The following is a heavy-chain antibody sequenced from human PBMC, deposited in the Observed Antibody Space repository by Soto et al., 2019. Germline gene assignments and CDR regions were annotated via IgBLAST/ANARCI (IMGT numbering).Heavy chain of an antibody. CDR3: ARSRVDYYDSSGPFGMDV. Sequence: SETLSLTCTVSGGSISSGGYYWSWIRQHPGKGLEWIGYIYYSGSTYYNPSLKSRVTISVDTSKNQFSLKLSSVTAADTAVYYCARSRVDYYDSSGPFGMDVWGQGTTVTVSS. CDR2: IYYSGST. CDR1: GGSISSGGYY. J-gene: IGHJ6*02. V-gene: IGHV4-31*03. D-gene: IGHD3-22*01.